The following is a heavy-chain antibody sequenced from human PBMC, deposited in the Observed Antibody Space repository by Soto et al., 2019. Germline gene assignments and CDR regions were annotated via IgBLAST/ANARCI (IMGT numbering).Heavy chain of an antibody. CDR1: GFTFSSYW. CDR3: ARVGDGGYAWPAPLDY. J-gene: IGHJ4*02. CDR2: INSDGSSP. V-gene: IGHV3-74*01. Sequence: EVQLVESGGGLVQPGGSLRLSCAASGFTFSSYWMHWVRQAPGKGLVWVSRINSDGSSPSYADSVKVRFTISRDNAKNTLYLQMSSLRAEDTAVYYCARVGDGGYAWPAPLDYWGQGTLVTVSS. D-gene: IGHD5-12*01.